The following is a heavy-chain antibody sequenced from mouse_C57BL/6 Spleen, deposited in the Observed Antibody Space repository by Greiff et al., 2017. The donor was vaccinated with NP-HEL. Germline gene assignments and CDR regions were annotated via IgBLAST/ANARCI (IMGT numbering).Heavy chain of an antibody. J-gene: IGHJ1*03. D-gene: IGHD4-1*01. Sequence: EVKLVESGGGLVKPGGSLKLSCAASGFTFSDYGMHWVRQAPEKGLEWVAYISSGSSTNYYADTVKGRCTISRDNAKNTLFLQMTSLRTEDPALYYCATLWDGYFDVWGTGTTVTVSS. CDR2: ISSGSSTN. CDR1: GFTFSDYG. V-gene: IGHV5-17*01. CDR3: ATLWDGYFDV.